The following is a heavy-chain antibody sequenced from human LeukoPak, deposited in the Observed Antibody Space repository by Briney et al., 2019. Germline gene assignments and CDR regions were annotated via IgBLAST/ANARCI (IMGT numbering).Heavy chain of an antibody. Sequence: ASVKVSCKASGYTFTSYGISWVRQAPGQGLEWMGWISAYNGNTNYAQKLQGRVTMTEDTSTDTAYMELSSLRSEDTAVYYCASRSLITMVRGVYLDYWGQGTLVTVSS. D-gene: IGHD3-10*01. J-gene: IGHJ4*02. CDR1: GYTFTSYG. CDR3: ASRSLITMVRGVYLDY. CDR2: ISAYNGNT. V-gene: IGHV1-18*01.